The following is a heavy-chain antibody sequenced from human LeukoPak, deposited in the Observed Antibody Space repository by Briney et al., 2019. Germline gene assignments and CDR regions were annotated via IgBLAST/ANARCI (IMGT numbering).Heavy chain of an antibody. CDR3: ARDGIRFLEWPLTYNWFDP. D-gene: IGHD3-3*01. Sequence: VASVKVSCKASGYTFTSYGISWVRQAPGQGLEWMGWISAYNGNTNYAQKFQGRVTITADESTSTAYMELSSLRSEDTAVYYCARDGIRFLEWPLTYNWFDPWGQGTLVTVSS. CDR2: ISAYNGNT. CDR1: GYTFTSYG. V-gene: IGHV1-18*01. J-gene: IGHJ5*02.